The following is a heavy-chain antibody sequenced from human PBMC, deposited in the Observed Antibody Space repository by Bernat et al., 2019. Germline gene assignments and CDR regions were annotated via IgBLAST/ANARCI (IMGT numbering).Heavy chain of an antibody. Sequence: EVQLVESGGGLVKPGGSLRLSCAASGFTFSTHSMNWVRQAPGKGLEWVSSISSTSDYTYYADSVKGRFTISRDNAKNSLYLQMNSLKVEDTAVYYCARGEYRTGWQTFDYWGQGTLVTVSS. CDR2: ISSTSDYT. D-gene: IGHD1-14*01. J-gene: IGHJ4*02. V-gene: IGHV3-21*01. CDR1: GFTFSTHS. CDR3: ARGEYRTGWQTFDY.